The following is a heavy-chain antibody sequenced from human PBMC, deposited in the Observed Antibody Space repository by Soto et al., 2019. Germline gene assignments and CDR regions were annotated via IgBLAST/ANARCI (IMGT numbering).Heavy chain of an antibody. J-gene: IGHJ3*02. CDR3: ARDFSMIRYDI. CDR1: GFTFDDYT. CDR2: ISWNSGNI. V-gene: IGHV3-9*01. Sequence: SLRLSCAASGFTFDDYTMHWVRQVLGKGLEWVSSISWNSGNIGYADSVKGRFTTSRDNAKNSLYLQMNSLRPEDTALYYCARDFSMIRYDIWRQGTMVTVSS. D-gene: IGHD3-10*01.